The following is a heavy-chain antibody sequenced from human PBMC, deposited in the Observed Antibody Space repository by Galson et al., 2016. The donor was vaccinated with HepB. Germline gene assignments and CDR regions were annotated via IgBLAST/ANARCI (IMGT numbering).Heavy chain of an antibody. CDR1: GFIVSSNY. J-gene: IGHJ4*02. CDR2: IYISGST. D-gene: IGHD4-17*01. Sequence: SLRLSCAASGFIVSSNYMTWVRQAPGKGLEWVSIIYISGSTYYADSVKGRFTISRDNAESSLYLQMNSLRDEDTAVYYCTADLPDSGAYAHDYWGQGTLVTVSS. V-gene: IGHV3-53*01. CDR3: TADLPDSGAYAHDY.